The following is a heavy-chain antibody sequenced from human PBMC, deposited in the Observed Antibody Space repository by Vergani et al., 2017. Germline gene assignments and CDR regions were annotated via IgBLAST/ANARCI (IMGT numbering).Heavy chain of an antibody. CDR2: IRSDESRR. Sequence: QVQLVESGGGVVQPGGSLRLSCAASGFTFISYAMLWFRQAPGKGLEWVAFIRSDESRRYYGDSMEGPFTIARDNSKNTLYLQMKSLRPEDTAVYYCAKEGGGYCSGGTCYPEYWGQGTLVIVSS. V-gene: IGHV3-30*02. J-gene: IGHJ4*02. D-gene: IGHD2-15*01. CDR3: AKEGGGYCSGGTCYPEY. CDR1: GFTFISYA.